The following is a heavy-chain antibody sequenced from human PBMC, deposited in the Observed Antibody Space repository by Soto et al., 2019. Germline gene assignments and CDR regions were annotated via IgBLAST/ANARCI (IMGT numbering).Heavy chain of an antibody. CDR2: IKSKTDGGTT. J-gene: IGHJ4*02. Sequence: GGSLRLSCAASGFTFTDAWMTWVRQGPGKGLEWVGRIKSKTDGGTTDYAAPVKGRFTISRDDSKNTLYLQMNSLKTEDTAVYYCTTDLPITPYYYDSSGSFLADYWGQGTLVTVSS. D-gene: IGHD3-22*01. CDR3: TTDLPITPYYYDSSGSFLADY. V-gene: IGHV3-15*01. CDR1: GFTFTDAW.